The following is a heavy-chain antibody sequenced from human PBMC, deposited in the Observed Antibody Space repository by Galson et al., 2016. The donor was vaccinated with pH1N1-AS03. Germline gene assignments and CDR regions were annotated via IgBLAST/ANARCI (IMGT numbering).Heavy chain of an antibody. CDR3: ARDPRGPCTSSTCPTTYYFGMDV. Sequence: SVKVSCKASGYIFTGFYVHWVRQAPGQGLEWMGWINTDSGVTNYAQKFEAWVTMTRDTSVSTAYMALYGLKSDDTAVSYCARDPRGPCTSSTCPTTYYFGMDVWGQGTTVIVSS. CDR2: INTDSGVT. J-gene: IGHJ6*02. V-gene: IGHV1-2*04. D-gene: IGHD2-2*01. CDR1: GYIFTGFY.